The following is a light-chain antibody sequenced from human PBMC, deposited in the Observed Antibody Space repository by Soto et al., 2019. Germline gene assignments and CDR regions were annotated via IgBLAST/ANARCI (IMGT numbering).Light chain of an antibody. Sequence: DIQMTQSPSSLSASVGDGVTITWRASPRVSTYLNWYHQKPGKAPKLLIYAASSLQSGVPSRFSGSGSGTDFTLTISSLQPEDFATYYCQQANSFPLTFGQGTKVDIK. CDR1: PRVSTY. J-gene: IGKJ1*01. CDR3: QQANSFPLT. V-gene: IGKV1-39*01. CDR2: AAS.